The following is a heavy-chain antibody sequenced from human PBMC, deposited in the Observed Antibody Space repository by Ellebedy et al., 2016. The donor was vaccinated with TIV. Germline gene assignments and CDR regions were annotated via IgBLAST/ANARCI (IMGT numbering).Heavy chain of an antibody. D-gene: IGHD3-22*01. CDR1: GFTFSDSA. V-gene: IGHV3-73*01. CDR2: IRTKTNSFAT. J-gene: IGHJ4*02. CDR3: ARAYFDSIAHLGY. Sequence: GESLKISCAASGFTFSDSAMHWVRQASRKGLEWVGRIRTKTNSFATAYAASVEGRFTISRDDSKSAAYLQMTSLKTEDTAVYFCARAYFDSIAHLGYWGQGTLVAVSS.